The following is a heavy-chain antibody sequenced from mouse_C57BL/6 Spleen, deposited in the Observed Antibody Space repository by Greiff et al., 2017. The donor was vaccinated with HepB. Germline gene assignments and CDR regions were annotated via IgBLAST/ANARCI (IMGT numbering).Heavy chain of an antibody. D-gene: IGHD4-1*01. J-gene: IGHJ2*01. V-gene: IGHV1-50*01. CDR2: IDPSDSYT. CDR1: GYTFTGYW. CDR3: ARSLRLTGTDY. Sequence: QVQLQQPGAELVKPGASVKLSCKASGYTFTGYWMQWVKQRPGQGLEWIGEIDPSDSYTNYNQKFKGKATLTVDTSSSTAYMQLSSLTSEDSAVYYCARSLRLTGTDYWGQGTTLTVSS.